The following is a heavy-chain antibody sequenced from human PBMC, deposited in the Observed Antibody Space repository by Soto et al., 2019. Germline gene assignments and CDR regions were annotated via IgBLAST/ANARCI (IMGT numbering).Heavy chain of an antibody. V-gene: IGHV3-33*01. Sequence: GGSLRLSCAASGFTFSSYGMHWVRQAPGKGLEWVAVIWYDGSNKYYADSVKGRFTISRGNSKNTLYLQMNSLRAEDTAVYYCARDRCTNGVCYLGGLSFYFDYWGQGTLVTVSS. CDR1: GFTFSSYG. CDR3: ARDRCTNGVCYLGGLSFYFDY. D-gene: IGHD2-8*01. J-gene: IGHJ4*02. CDR2: IWYDGSNK.